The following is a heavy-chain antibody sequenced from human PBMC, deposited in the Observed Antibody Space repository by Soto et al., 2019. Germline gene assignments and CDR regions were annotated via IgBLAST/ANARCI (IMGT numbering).Heavy chain of an antibody. D-gene: IGHD1-1*01. CDR3: ASRYGYSFDY. Sequence: QVQLQESGPGLVKPSETLSLTCTVSGGSISSYYWSWIRQPPGKGLEWIGYIYYSGSTNYNPSLKSRVTISVDTSKTQFSLNLSSMTAAVTAVYYCASRYGYSFDYWGQGTLVTVSS. CDR2: IYYSGST. J-gene: IGHJ4*02. V-gene: IGHV4-59*08. CDR1: GGSISSYY.